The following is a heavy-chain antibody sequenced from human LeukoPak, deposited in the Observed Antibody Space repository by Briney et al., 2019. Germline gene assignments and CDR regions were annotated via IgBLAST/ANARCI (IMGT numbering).Heavy chain of an antibody. J-gene: IGHJ4*02. Sequence: PGGSLRLSCAASGFTFSSYSMTWVRQAPGKGLEWVSSISSSGIYIYYADSVKGRFTISRDNAKNSLYLQMNSLRDEDTAVYYCARGGQGNWPTPFDYWGQGTLVTVSS. V-gene: IGHV3-21*01. CDR1: GFTFSSYS. CDR3: ARGGQGNWPTPFDY. CDR2: ISSSGIYI. D-gene: IGHD1-1*01.